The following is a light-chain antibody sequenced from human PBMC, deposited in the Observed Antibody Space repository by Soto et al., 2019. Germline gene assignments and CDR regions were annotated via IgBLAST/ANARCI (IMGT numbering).Light chain of an antibody. CDR1: QDISSY. CDR2: GAS. J-gene: IGKJ5*01. Sequence: DIRLTQSPSSLSSSIGDRVTITRRASQDISSYLNWYQQKPGRAPNLLIYGASTLQGGVPSRFSGRASGTEFTLTISGLQPEDVATYYCQQTYRSVTFGQGTRLE. CDR3: QQTYRSVT. V-gene: IGKV1-39*01.